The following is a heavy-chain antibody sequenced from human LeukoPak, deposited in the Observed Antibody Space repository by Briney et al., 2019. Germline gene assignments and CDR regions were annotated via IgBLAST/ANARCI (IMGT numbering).Heavy chain of an antibody. D-gene: IGHD5-18*01. CDR2: IVVGSGNT. Sequence: SVKVSCKASGFTFTSSAMQWVRQARGQRLEWIGWIVVGSGNTNYAQKFQERVTITRDMSTSTAYMELSSLRSEDTAVYYCAATVDTAMVTGYYYMDVWGKGTTVTISS. CDR1: GFTFTSSA. V-gene: IGHV1-58*02. CDR3: AATVDTAMVTGYYYMDV. J-gene: IGHJ6*03.